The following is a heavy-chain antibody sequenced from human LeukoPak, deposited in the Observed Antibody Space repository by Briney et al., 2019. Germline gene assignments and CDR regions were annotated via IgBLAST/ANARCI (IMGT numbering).Heavy chain of an antibody. CDR1: GFTVSSNY. V-gene: IGHV3-66*03. CDR2: IYTSGST. CDR3: AKGPLTEVAGTTWDY. J-gene: IGHJ4*02. D-gene: IGHD6-19*01. Sequence: GGSLRLSCAASGFTVSSNYMSWVRQAPGKGLEWVSVIYTSGSTYYADSVKGRFTISRDNSKNTLYLQMNSLRAEDTAVYYCAKGPLTEVAGTTWDYWGQGTLVTVSS.